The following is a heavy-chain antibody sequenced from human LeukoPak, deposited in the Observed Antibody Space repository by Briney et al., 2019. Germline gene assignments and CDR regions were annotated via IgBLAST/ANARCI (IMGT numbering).Heavy chain of an antibody. CDR3: ARDLDLRDGYNKGLAFDI. J-gene: IGHJ3*02. Sequence: EASVKVSCKASGYTFTGYYMHWVRQAPGQGLEWMGWINPNSGGTNYAQKFQGRVTMTRDTSISTAYMELSRLRSDDTAVYYCARDLDLRDGYNKGLAFDIWGQGTMVTVSS. CDR2: INPNSGGT. CDR1: GYTFTGYY. D-gene: IGHD5-24*01. V-gene: IGHV1-2*02.